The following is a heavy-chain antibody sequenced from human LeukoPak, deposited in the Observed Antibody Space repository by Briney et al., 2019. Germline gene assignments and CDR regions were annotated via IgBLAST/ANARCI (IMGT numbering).Heavy chain of an antibody. CDR2: IGTAGDA. V-gene: IGHV3-13*01. CDR1: GFTLSSYD. CDR3: ARGYSSGWYP. Sequence: GGSLRLSCAASGFTLSSYDMHWVRQATGKGLEWVSAIGTAGDAYYPGSVKGRFTISRENAKNSLYLQMNNLRAEDTAVYYCARGYSSGWYPWGQGTLVTVSS. D-gene: IGHD6-19*01. J-gene: IGHJ5*02.